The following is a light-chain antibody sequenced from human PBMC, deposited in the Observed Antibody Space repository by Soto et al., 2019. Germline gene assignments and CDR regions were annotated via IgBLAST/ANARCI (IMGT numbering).Light chain of an antibody. J-gene: IGKJ5*01. V-gene: IGKV3-11*01. CDR2: DAS. Sequence: EAVLTQSPATLSLSPGETATLSCRASHDVDIYVAWYQQKPGQAPRLLIYDASNRATGIPARFSGSGSGTDFTLTINSLEPEDFAVYYCQQRKYWPPLTFGQGTRLE. CDR1: HDVDIY. CDR3: QQRKYWPPLT.